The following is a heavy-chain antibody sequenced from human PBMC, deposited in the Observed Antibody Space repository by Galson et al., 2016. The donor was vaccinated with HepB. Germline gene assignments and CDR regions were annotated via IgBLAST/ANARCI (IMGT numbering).Heavy chain of an antibody. V-gene: IGHV4-34*01. CDR2: INYSGGT. CDR3: AKGWSSSEMSGYAGH. J-gene: IGHJ4*02. Sequence: SETLSLTCSVYGASMSDFYWVWFRQPPEKGREWIGEINYSGGTNYKASLKSRVLISVDMSKNQVSLRLKSVPAADTAVYYCAKGWSSSEMSGYAGHWGQGTLVSVSS. D-gene: IGHD3-3*01. CDR1: GASMSDFY.